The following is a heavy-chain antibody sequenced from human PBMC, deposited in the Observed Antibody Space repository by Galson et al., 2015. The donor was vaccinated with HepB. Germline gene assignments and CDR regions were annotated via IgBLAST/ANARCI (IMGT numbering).Heavy chain of an antibody. CDR3: ARGPNAYYDYYMDV. D-gene: IGHD2-8*01. CDR1: GDTFTSYA. J-gene: IGHJ6*03. V-gene: IGHV1-69*04. CDR2: IIPLLGIT. Sequence: SVKVSCKASGDTFTSYAISWVRQAPGQGLEWMGRIIPLLGITNYAQKFQGRITITADKSTSTADMELSSLRSDDTAVYYCARGPNAYYDYYMDVWDNGTTVSGSS.